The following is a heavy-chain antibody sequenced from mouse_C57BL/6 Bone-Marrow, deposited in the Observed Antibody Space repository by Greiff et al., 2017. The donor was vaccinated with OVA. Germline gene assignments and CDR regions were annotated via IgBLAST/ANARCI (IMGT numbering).Heavy chain of an antibody. CDR2: IWRGGST. V-gene: IGHV2-4*01. Sequence: VQLQQSGPGLVQPSQSLSITCTVSGFSLTSYGVHWVRQPPGKGLEWLGVIWRGGSTDYNAAFISRPSISKDNSTSQAFFKMNSLQADDSAIYYCAKTGLIATVVATLGWYFDVGGTGTTVTVSA. J-gene: IGHJ1*03. CDR3: AKTGLIATVVATLGWYFDV. D-gene: IGHD1-1*01. CDR1: GFSLTSYG.